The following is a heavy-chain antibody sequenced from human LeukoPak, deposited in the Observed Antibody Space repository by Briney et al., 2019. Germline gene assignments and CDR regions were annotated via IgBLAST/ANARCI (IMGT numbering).Heavy chain of an antibody. D-gene: IGHD4-23*01. V-gene: IGHV3-30*04. CDR3: VGGSHHDF. Sequence: PGRSLRLSCAASGFTFSSYAMHWVRQAPGKGLEWVAVISYDGSNKYYADSVKGRFTISRDNSKNTLYLQMNSLRAEDTAVYYCVGGSHHDFWGQGTLVTVSS. CDR2: ISYDGSNK. CDR1: GFTFSSYA. J-gene: IGHJ4*02.